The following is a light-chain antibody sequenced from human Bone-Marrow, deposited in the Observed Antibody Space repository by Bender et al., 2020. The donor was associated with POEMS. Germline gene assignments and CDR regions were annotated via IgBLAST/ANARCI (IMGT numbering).Light chain of an antibody. Sequence: QSALTQPPSVSGSPGQSVTISCTGTSRDVGGYNRVSWYQQAPGSAPRLIIYDVIKRPSGVPDRFSGSKSGNTASLTVSGLQSEDEADYYCSSYSGTNSLIFGGGTKLTVL. V-gene: IGLV2-8*01. CDR2: DVI. J-gene: IGLJ2*01. CDR3: SSYSGTNSLI. CDR1: SRDVGGYNR.